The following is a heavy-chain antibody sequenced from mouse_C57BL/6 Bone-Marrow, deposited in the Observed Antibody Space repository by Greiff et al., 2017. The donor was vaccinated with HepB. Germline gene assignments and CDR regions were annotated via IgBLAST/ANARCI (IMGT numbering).Heavy chain of an antibody. D-gene: IGHD1-1*01. V-gene: IGHV1-26*01. CDR3: ARHYGSKSPFDY. CDR1: GYTFTDYY. J-gene: IGHJ2*01. CDR2: INPNNGGT. Sequence: VQLQQSGPELVKPGASVKISCKASGYTFTDYYMNWVKQSHGKSLEWIGDINPNNGGTSYNQKFKGKATLTVDKSSSTAYMELRSLTSEYSAVYYCARHYGSKSPFDYWGQGTTLTVSS.